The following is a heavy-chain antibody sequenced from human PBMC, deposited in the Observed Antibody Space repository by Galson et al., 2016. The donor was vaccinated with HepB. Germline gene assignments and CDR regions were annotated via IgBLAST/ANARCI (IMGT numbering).Heavy chain of an antibody. CDR2: IIPSVGTA. CDR3: ARAICSGGTCYSRFDF. J-gene: IGHJ4*02. V-gene: IGHV1-69*13. Sequence: SVKVSCKASGGTFNNYAFSWVRQAPGQGLEWMGGIIPSVGTANSAQRFQGRVTFTADESTDTAYMELRNLGYEDTAMYYCARAICSGGTCYSRFDFWGQGTLITVS. D-gene: IGHD2-15*01. CDR1: GGTFNNYA.